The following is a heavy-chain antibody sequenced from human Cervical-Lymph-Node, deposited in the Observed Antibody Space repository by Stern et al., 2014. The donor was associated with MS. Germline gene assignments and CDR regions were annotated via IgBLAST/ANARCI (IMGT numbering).Heavy chain of an antibody. CDR1: GGSISSHS. J-gene: IGHJ4*02. CDR2: IHYSGST. D-gene: IGHD2-2*01. V-gene: IGHV4-59*11. Sequence: QVQLQESGPGLVTPSETLSLTCTVSGGSISSHSWSWIRQPPGKGPEWIGNIHYSGSTNNNPSLKRRVTISVDTSKNQFSLKLNSVTAADTAVYFCARSKYQLLTYFDYWGQGTVVTVSS. CDR3: ARSKYQLLTYFDY.